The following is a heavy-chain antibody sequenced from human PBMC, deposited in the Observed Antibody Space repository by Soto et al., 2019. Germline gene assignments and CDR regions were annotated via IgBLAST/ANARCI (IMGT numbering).Heavy chain of an antibody. CDR2: IYSSGST. Sequence: SETLSLTCTASGGSMSTYYWNWIRQAPGQGLEWIGYIYSSGSTNYNPSLKSRVAISVDTSKKQFSLKLSSVTAADTAVYYCARETYGDYVGYFDPWGQGIQVTVSS. CDR1: GGSMSTYY. J-gene: IGHJ5*02. D-gene: IGHD4-17*01. V-gene: IGHV4-59*12. CDR3: ARETYGDYVGYFDP.